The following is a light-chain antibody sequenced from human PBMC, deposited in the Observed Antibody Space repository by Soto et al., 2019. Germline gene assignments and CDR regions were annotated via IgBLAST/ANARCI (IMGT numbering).Light chain of an antibody. V-gene: IGKV3-15*01. CDR1: QRVSLSY. J-gene: IGKJ5*01. CDR2: GAS. CDR3: QQSYTTPLT. Sequence: DIVLTQSPDTLSLSPGERVTLSCRASQRVSLSYLVWYQQKPGQAPRLLIYGASTRATGIPARFSGSGSGTEFTLTISSLQSEDFAVYYCQQSYTTPLTFGGGTRLEIK.